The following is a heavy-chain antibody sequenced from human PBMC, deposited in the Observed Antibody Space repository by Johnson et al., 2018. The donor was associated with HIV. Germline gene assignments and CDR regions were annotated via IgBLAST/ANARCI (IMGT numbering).Heavy chain of an antibody. V-gene: IGHV3-30-3*01. CDR3: ARAYNYPI. J-gene: IGHJ3*02. CDR2: ISFDGSNE. CDR1: GFTFSSYA. Sequence: QVQLVESGGGVVQPGRSLRLSCVASGFTFSSYAMHWVRQAPGKGLEWVAVISFDGSNEYYADSVKGRFTISRDNFKNTLFLQMNSLRVEDTAVYYCARAYNYPIWGQGAMVTVSS. D-gene: IGHD1-1*01.